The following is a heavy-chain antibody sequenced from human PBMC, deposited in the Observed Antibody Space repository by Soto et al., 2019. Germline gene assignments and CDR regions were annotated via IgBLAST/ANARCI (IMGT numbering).Heavy chain of an antibody. V-gene: IGHV3-9*01. J-gene: IGHJ3*02. CDR3: AKLEGAFDI. Sequence: EVQLVESGGGLVQPGRSLRLSCAASGLTFNDYAMHWVRQVPGKGLEWVSGISWNSVNIDYADSVKGRFTISRDNAKNSLYLQMNCLRPEDTALYYCAKLEGAFDIWGQGTMVTVSS. CDR2: ISWNSVNI. CDR1: GLTFNDYA.